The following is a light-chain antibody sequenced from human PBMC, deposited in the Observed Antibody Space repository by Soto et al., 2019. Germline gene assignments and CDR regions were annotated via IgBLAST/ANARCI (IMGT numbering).Light chain of an antibody. CDR2: GES. CDR1: QSISSNF. V-gene: IGKV3-20*01. CDR3: QQYGVSPT. Sequence: EIVITQSPGTLSLSPWERATLSCRASQSISSNFLAWYQHKPGQAPRLLIYGESSRATGIPDRFSGSASGTDFTLTISRLEPEDFAVYYCQQYGVSPTFGGGTKVDIK. J-gene: IGKJ4*01.